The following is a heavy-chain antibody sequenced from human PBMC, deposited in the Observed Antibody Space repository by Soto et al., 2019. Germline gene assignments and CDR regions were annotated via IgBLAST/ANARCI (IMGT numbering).Heavy chain of an antibody. V-gene: IGHV1-3*01. CDR1: GYTFTSYA. D-gene: IGHD2-15*01. J-gene: IGHJ6*02. CDR3: ASHGTTVVVAANSVNYYYGTEV. CDR2: INAGKGNA. Sequence: GASVNVSCKASGYTFTSYAMHWVRQAPGQRLEWMGWINAGKGNAKYSQKFQGRVTITRDTSASTAYMELSSLRSEDTAVYYCASHGTTVVVAANSVNYYYGTEVWGQGNTVTVSS.